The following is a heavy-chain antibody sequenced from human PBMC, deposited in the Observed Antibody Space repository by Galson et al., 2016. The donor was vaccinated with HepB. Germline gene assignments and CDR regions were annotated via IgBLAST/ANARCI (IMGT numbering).Heavy chain of an antibody. V-gene: IGHV3-66*02. Sequence: SLRLSCAVSGFTVSSHYMSWVRQAPGKGLEWVSVIYSGGTTDYAVSVKGRFTISRDESKNTLYLQMNSLRGDDTAVYFCARDSRAGSGMDVWGQGTTVTVSS. CDR1: GFTVSSHY. CDR2: IYSGGTT. CDR3: ARDSRAGSGMDV. J-gene: IGHJ6*02.